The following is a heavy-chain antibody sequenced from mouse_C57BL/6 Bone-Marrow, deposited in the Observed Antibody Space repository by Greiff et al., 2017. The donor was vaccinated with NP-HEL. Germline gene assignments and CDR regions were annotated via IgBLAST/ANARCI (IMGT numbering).Heavy chain of an antibody. CDR3: TPYYDYDSAWFAY. V-gene: IGHV14-4*01. CDR1: GFNIKDDY. D-gene: IGHD2-4*01. J-gene: IGHJ3*01. CDR2: IDPENGDT. Sequence: EVKLMESGAELVRPGASVKLSCTASGFNIKDDYMHWVQQRPEQGLEWIGWIDPENGDTEYASKFQGKATITADTSSNTAYLQLSSLTSEDTAVYYCTPYYDYDSAWFAYWGRGTLVTVSA.